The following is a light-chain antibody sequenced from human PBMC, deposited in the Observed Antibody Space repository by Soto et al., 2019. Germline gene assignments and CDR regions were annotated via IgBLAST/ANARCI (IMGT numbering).Light chain of an antibody. CDR1: KLGDKY. CDR2: QDS. V-gene: IGLV3-1*01. J-gene: IGLJ2*01. CDR3: QAWDSRGV. Sequence: SSELTQPPSVSVSPGQTASITCSGDKLGDKYACWYQQKPGQSPVLVIYQDSKRPSGIPERFSGSNSGNTATLTISGTQAMDEADYYCQAWDSRGVFGGGTKLT.